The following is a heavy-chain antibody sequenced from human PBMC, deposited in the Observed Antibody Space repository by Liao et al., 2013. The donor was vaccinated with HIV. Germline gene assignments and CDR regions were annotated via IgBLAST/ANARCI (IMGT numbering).Heavy chain of an antibody. J-gene: IGHJ2*01. V-gene: IGHV4-39*07. CDR1: GGSISSSSYY. CDR3: ARDWGDDRYFDL. Sequence: QLQLQESGPGLVKPSETLSLTCTVSGGSISSSSYYWGWIRQPPGKGLEWIGSIYYSGSTYYNPSLKSRVTISVDTSKNQFSLKLSSVTAADTAVYYCARDWGDDRYFDLWGRGTLVTVSS. D-gene: IGHD2-21*02. CDR2: IYYSGST.